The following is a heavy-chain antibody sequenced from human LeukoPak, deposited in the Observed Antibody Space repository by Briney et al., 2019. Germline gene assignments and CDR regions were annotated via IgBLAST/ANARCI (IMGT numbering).Heavy chain of an antibody. V-gene: IGHV3-30*02. Sequence: PGRSLRLSCAASGFTFSSYAMHWVRQAPGKGLEWVAFIRNDGSKKYYADSVKGRFTISRDNSKNTLYVQMNSLRTEDTAVYYRAKLGIAAALVDYWGRGTLVTVSS. J-gene: IGHJ4*02. D-gene: IGHD6-13*01. CDR2: IRNDGSKK. CDR3: AKLGIAAALVDY. CDR1: GFTFSSYA.